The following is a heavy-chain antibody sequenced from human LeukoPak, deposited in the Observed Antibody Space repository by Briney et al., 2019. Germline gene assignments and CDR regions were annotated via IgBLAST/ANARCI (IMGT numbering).Heavy chain of an antibody. V-gene: IGHV3-23*01. CDR1: GFILSSYA. Sequence: GGSLRLSCAASGFILSSYAMGWVRQAPGKGLEWVSAITGGGDSTYCADPVKGRFTISRDNAKNTLYLQMSSLRAEDTALYYCAKVDGYSSGPCDYWGQGTLVTVSS. CDR3: AKVDGYSSGPCDY. CDR2: ITGGGDST. J-gene: IGHJ4*02. D-gene: IGHD6-19*01.